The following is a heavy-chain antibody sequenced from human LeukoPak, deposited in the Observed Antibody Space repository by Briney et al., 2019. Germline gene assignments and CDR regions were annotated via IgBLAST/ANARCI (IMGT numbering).Heavy chain of an antibody. J-gene: IGHJ3*02. V-gene: IGHV3-53*01. Sequence: GGSLRLSCAASGFTVSGSYMGWVRQAPGKGLEWVSLIYNTGNTYHADSVKGRFTISRDNSKNTLYLQMSSLTAEDTAVYYCATVDAGNAFDIWGQGTMVSVSS. CDR2: IYNTGNT. D-gene: IGHD3-10*01. CDR3: ATVDAGNAFDI. CDR1: GFTVSGSY.